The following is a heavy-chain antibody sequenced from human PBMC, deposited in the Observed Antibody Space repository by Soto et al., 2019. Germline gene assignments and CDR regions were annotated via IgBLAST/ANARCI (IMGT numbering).Heavy chain of an antibody. CDR2: IDPSDSYT. CDR3: ASSPRGYCSSTSCRELGNYYGMDV. V-gene: IGHV5-10-1*01. CDR1: GYSLTSYW. D-gene: IGHD2-2*01. Sequence: GASLKISCKGSGYSLTSYWISWVRQMPGKGLEWMGRIDPSDSYTNYSPSFQGHVTISADKSISTAYLQWSSLKASDTAMYYCASSPRGYCSSTSCRELGNYYGMDVWGQGTTVTVSS. J-gene: IGHJ6*02.